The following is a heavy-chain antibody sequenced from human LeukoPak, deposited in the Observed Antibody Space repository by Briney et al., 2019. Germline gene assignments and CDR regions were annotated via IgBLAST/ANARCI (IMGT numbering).Heavy chain of an antibody. J-gene: IGHJ4*02. CDR2: ISAYNGNT. CDR1: GGTFSSYA. Sequence: GASVKVSCKASGGTFSSYAISWVRQAPGQGLEWMGWISAYNGNTNYAQKLQGRVTMTTDTSTSTAYMELRSLRSDDTAVYYCARDGLVPRFDDEYSSSWYDYWGQGTLVTVSS. D-gene: IGHD6-13*01. V-gene: IGHV1-18*01. CDR3: ARDGLVPRFDDEYSSSWYDY.